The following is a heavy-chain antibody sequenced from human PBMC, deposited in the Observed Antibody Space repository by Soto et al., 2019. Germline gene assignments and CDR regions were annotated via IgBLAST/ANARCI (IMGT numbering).Heavy chain of an antibody. D-gene: IGHD6-19*01. CDR3: ARSLAVAGTPYYYGMDV. Sequence: ASVKVSCKASGYTFTGYYMHWVRQAPGQGLEWMGWINPNSGGTNYAQKFQGWVTMTRDTSISTAYMELSRLRSDDTAVYYCARSLAVAGTPYYYGMDVWGQGTRVTVSS. CDR2: INPNSGGT. V-gene: IGHV1-2*04. J-gene: IGHJ6*02. CDR1: GYTFTGYY.